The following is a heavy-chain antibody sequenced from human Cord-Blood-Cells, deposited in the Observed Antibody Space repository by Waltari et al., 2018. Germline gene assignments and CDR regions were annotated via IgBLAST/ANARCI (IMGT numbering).Heavy chain of an antibody. CDR2: NIPSFGKA. Sequence: QVQLVQSGAEVKKPGSSVKVSCKASGGTFSSYAISWVRQAPGQGLEWMGGNIPSFGKANYAPKVQGSVTITAGESTSTAYMELSSLRSEDTAVYYCARDLVGVATFTGWFDPWGQGTLVTVSS. J-gene: IGHJ5*02. CDR1: GGTFSSYA. CDR3: ARDLVGVATFTGWFDP. D-gene: IGHD2-15*01. V-gene: IGHV1-69*01.